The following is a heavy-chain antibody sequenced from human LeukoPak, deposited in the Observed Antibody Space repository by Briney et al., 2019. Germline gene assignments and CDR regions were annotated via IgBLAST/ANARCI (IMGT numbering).Heavy chain of an antibody. D-gene: IGHD1/OR15-1a*01. CDR2: ISAYNGNT. J-gene: IGHJ6*03. CDR1: GYTFTSYG. Sequence: ASVKVSCKASGYTFTSYGISWVRQAPGQGLEWMGWISAYNGNTNYAQKLQGRVTMTTDTSTSTAYMELRSLRSDDTAVYYCARDPGPNGSDYYYYMDVWGKGATVTVSS. V-gene: IGHV1-18*01. CDR3: ARDPGPNGSDYYYYMDV.